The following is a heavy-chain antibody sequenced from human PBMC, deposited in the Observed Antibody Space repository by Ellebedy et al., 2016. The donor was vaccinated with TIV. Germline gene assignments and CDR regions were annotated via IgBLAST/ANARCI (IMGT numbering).Heavy chain of an antibody. J-gene: IGHJ4*02. D-gene: IGHD5-24*01. CDR1: GYTFTTSG. V-gene: IGHV1-18*01. Sequence: ASVKVSCKASGYTFTTSGINWVRQAPGQGLEWMGWISAYNGNTNHAQKFQGRVTMTTDTSTSTAYMELSSLRSEDTAVYYCARDLGYGVEMAIKSCLHYWGQGTLVTVSS. CDR2: ISAYNGNT. CDR3: ARDLGYGVEMAIKSCLHY.